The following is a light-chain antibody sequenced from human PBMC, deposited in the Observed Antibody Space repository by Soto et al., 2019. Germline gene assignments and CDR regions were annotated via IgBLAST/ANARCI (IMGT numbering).Light chain of an antibody. CDR3: QQSYSTPLT. CDR1: QGIRNY. CDR2: AAS. J-gene: IGKJ4*01. Sequence: DIQMTQSPSSLSASVGDRVTITCRASQGIRNYLAWYHQKPGKAPKLLIYAASSLQSGVPSRFSGSGSGTDFTLTISSLQPEDFATYYCQQSYSTPLTFGGGTKVDI. V-gene: IGKV1-39*01.